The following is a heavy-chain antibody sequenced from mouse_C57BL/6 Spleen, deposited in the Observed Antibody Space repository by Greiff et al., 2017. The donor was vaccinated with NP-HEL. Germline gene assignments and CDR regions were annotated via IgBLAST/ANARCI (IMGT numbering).Heavy chain of an antibody. V-gene: IGHV1-69*01. Sequence: VQLQQPGAELVMPGASVKLSCKASGYTFTSYWMHWVKQRPGQGLAWIGEIDPSDSYTNYNQKFKGKATLTVDKSSSTAYMQLSSLTSEDSAVYYCARSRVGVSVYFDYWGQGTTLTVSS. CDR3: ARSRVGVSVYFDY. CDR1: GYTFTSYW. D-gene: IGHD1-1*01. CDR2: IDPSDSYT. J-gene: IGHJ2*01.